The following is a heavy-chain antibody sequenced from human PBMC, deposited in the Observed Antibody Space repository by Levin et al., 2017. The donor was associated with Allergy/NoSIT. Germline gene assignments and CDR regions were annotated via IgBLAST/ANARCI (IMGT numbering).Heavy chain of an antibody. J-gene: IGHJ4*02. CDR2: IGTAGDT. V-gene: IGHV3-13*01. D-gene: IGHD3-22*01. Sequence: GGSLRLSCAASGFTFSSYDMHWVRQATGKGLEWVSAIGTAGDTYYPGSVKGRFTISRENAKNSLYLQMNSLRAGDTAVYYCARDGAGPNPLIVVLLLRGKDYWGQGTLVTVSS. CDR3: ARDGAGPNPLIVVLLLRGKDY. CDR1: GFTFSSYD.